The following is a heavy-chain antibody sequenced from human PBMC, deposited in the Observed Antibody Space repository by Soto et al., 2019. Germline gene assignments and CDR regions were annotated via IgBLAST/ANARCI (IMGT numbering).Heavy chain of an antibody. Sequence: QVQLQQSGPGLVKPSQTLSLTCAISGDSVSSNSAAWNWIRQSPSRGLEWLGRTYYRSKWYNDYAVSVKSRITINPDTSKNQFSLQLTSVTPEDTAVYYCARAPISTTVTTGNWFDPWGQGTLVTVSS. CDR3: ARAPISTTVTTGNWFDP. CDR2: TYYRSKWYN. J-gene: IGHJ5*02. V-gene: IGHV6-1*01. D-gene: IGHD4-17*01. CDR1: GDSVSSNSAA.